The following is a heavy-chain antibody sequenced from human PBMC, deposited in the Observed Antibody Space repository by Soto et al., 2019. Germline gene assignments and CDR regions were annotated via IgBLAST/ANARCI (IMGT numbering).Heavy chain of an antibody. J-gene: IGHJ4*02. V-gene: IGHV3-30*18. CDR2: ISSDGINK. Sequence: QVQLVESGGGAVQPGRSLRLSCAASGFTFSTNGIHWVRQAPGKGLEWVAVISSDGINKYYTDSVKGRSTISRDNSKNTLFLQKNPLRVENTAVYYLAKDLYGGSSRLDYMSLGNVVTASS. CDR1: GFTFSTNG. D-gene: IGHD1-26*01. CDR3: AKDLYGGSSRLDY.